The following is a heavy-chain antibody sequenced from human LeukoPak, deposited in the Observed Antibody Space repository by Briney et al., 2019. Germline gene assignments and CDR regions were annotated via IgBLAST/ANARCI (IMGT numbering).Heavy chain of an antibody. CDR1: GGSISNNIYY. J-gene: IGHJ4*02. D-gene: IGHD3-9*01. V-gene: IGHV4-39*01. Sequence: SETLSLTCSVSGGSISNNIYYWGWIRQPPGKGLEWIGNIYYSEITYSDPSLKSRVAISVDTSKNQFSLKLSSVTAADTAVYYCARNFDWFPYDYWGQGTLVTVSS. CDR2: IYYSEIT. CDR3: ARNFDWFPYDY.